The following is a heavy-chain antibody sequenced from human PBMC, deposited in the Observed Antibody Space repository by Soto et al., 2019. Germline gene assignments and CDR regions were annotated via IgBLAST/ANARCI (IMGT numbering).Heavy chain of an antibody. CDR1: GFTFSGSA. Sequence: EVQLVESGGGLVQPGGSLKLSCAASGFTFSGSAMHWVRQASGKGLEWVGRIRSKANSYATAYAASVKGRFTISRDDSKNTAYLQMNRLKTEDTAVYYCTSLTYYYDSSGYYQLDYWGQGTLVTVSS. CDR2: IRSKANSYAT. D-gene: IGHD3-22*01. J-gene: IGHJ4*02. V-gene: IGHV3-73*02. CDR3: TSLTYYYDSSGYYQLDY.